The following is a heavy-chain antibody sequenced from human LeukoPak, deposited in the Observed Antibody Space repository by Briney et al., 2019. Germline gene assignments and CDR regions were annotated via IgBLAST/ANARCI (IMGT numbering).Heavy chain of an antibody. CDR2: VYYSGSA. V-gene: IGHV4-39*01. CDR1: GGSIIITNYF. D-gene: IGHD1-1*01. CDR3: AGHRDCGTSNCNVKWGFDH. J-gene: IGHJ4*02. Sequence: SETLSLTCTVSGGSIIITNYFWAWIRQPPGKGPEWIGSVYYSGSAFYNPSLKSRVTFPVDTSKNQISLKLTSVTAADTAVDDCAGHRDCGTSNCNVKWGFDHWGQGTLVTVSS.